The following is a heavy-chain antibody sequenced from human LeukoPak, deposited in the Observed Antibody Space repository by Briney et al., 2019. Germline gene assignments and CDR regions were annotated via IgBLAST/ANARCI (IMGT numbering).Heavy chain of an antibody. V-gene: IGHV3-11*01. CDR1: GFTFSNYY. CDR2: ISSSGSSI. Sequence: PGGSLRLSCAAPGFTFSNYYMNWIRQAPGKGLEWVSYISSSGSSIHYADSVKGRFTISRDNAKNSLYLQMNSLRAEDTAVYYCARVGDGYNLYGMDVWGQGTTVTVSS. D-gene: IGHD5-24*01. CDR3: ARVGDGYNLYGMDV. J-gene: IGHJ6*02.